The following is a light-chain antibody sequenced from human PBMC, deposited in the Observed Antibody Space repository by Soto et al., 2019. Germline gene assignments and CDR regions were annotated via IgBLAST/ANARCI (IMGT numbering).Light chain of an antibody. CDR2: DAS. CDR3: QQRSNLPWT. CDR1: QSVSSSY. Sequence: EIVLTQSPGTLSLSPGERATLSCRASQSVSSSYLAWYQQKPGQAPRLLIYDASYRATGIPDRFSGSGSGTDFTLTISSLEPEDFAVYYCQQRSNLPWTFGQGTKVDIK. V-gene: IGKV3D-20*02. J-gene: IGKJ1*01.